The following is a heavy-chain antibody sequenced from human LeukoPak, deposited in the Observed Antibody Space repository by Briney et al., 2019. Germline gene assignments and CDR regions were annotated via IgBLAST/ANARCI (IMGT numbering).Heavy chain of an antibody. CDR1: GGSISSYY. D-gene: IGHD2-15*01. Sequence: SETLSLTCTVSGGSISSYYWSWIRQPPGKGLEWIGYIYYSGSTNYNPSLKSRVTISVDTSKNQFSLKLSSVTAADTAVYYCARRVGYCSGGSCRNWFDPWGQGTLVTVSS. V-gene: IGHV4-59*08. J-gene: IGHJ5*02. CDR3: ARRVGYCSGGSCRNWFDP. CDR2: IYYSGST.